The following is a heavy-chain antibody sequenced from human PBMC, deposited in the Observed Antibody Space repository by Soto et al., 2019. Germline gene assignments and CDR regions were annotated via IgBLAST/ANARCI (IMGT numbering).Heavy chain of an antibody. Sequence: EVQLVESGGGLVQPGGSLRLSCAGSGFTFSNYWMHWVRQAPGKGLEWVSRIDHDGPTDYADSVRGRFTISRDNAENTLYLQMNSLRPEATAVSYCVRDSHGDYWGQGTLVTVSS. CDR2: IDHDGPT. V-gene: IGHV3-74*01. CDR3: VRDSHGDY. CDR1: GFTFSNYW. J-gene: IGHJ4*02.